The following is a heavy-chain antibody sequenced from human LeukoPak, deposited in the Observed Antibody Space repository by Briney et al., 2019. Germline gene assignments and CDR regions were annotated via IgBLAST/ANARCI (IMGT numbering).Heavy chain of an antibody. CDR3: AKDLITMVRGVIDY. J-gene: IGHJ4*02. Sequence: GGSLRLSCAASGFTFSSYGIHWVRQAPGKGLEWVAFIRYDGSNKYYADSVKGRFTISRDNSKNTLYLQMNSLRAEDTAVYYCAKDLITMVRGVIDYWGQGTLVTVSS. V-gene: IGHV3-30*02. D-gene: IGHD3-10*01. CDR2: IRYDGSNK. CDR1: GFTFSSYG.